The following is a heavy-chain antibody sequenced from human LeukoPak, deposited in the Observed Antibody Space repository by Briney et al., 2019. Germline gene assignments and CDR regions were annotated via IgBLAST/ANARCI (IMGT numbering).Heavy chain of an antibody. CDR1: NDSINSHY. Sequence: PSETLSLICTVSNDSINSHYWNWIRQSPGKGLECIGFISYSGSTNYNPSLRSRVTITLDRSKNQFSLDLTSVTAADTAVYFGARTEFGGLFFAYWGQGALVTVSS. V-gene: IGHV4-59*11. CDR2: ISYSGST. CDR3: ARTEFGGLFFAY. J-gene: IGHJ4*02. D-gene: IGHD3-10*01.